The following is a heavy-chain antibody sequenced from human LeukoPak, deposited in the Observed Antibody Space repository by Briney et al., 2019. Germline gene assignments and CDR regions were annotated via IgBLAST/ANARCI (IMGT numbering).Heavy chain of an antibody. CDR1: GYDFSIYT. V-gene: IGHV7-4-1*02. CDR3: ARDSPILEFPRGYYMDV. Sequence: ASVKVSCKPSGYDFSIYTLNWVRQVPGQGPEWMGWMNTNTGKATYAQDFRGRFVFSFDSSVSTAYLEITSLKAADTAVYYCARDSPILEFPRGYYMDVWGKGTTVTVSS. CDR2: MNTNTGKA. D-gene: IGHD3-3*01. J-gene: IGHJ6*03.